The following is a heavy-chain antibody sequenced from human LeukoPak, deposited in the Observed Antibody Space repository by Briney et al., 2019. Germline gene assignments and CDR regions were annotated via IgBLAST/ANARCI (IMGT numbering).Heavy chain of an antibody. CDR2: IYPRSSAA. CDR1: GYNFVNYW. J-gene: IGHJ4*02. Sequence: GESLKISCQASGYNFVNYWIGWVRQMPGKGLEWMGIIYPRSSAAKYSPSFEGQVTISVDKSINTAYLQWTSLRASDTAMCFCARRSFDSWGQGTRVTVSP. CDR3: ARRSFDS. V-gene: IGHV5-51*01. D-gene: IGHD6-19*01.